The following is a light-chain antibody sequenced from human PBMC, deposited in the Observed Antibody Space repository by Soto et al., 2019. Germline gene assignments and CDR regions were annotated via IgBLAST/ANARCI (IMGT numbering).Light chain of an antibody. J-gene: IGKJ4*01. CDR2: DAS. CDR3: QQRSNWPST. CDR1: QRVSSY. Sequence: EIVLTQSPATLSLSPGDRATLSCRASQRVSSYVAWYQQKPGQAPRLLIYDASNRATGVPARFSGSGSGTDFTLTISSLQPEDFAVYYCQQRSNWPSTFGGGTKVEMK. V-gene: IGKV3-11*01.